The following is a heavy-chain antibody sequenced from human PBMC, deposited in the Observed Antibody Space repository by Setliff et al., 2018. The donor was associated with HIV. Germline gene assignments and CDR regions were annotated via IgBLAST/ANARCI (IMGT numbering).Heavy chain of an antibody. D-gene: IGHD2-15*01. CDR1: GGSISSGDYY. J-gene: IGHJ3*02. Sequence: PSETQSLTCTVSGGSISSGDYYWTWIRQPPGKGLEWIGYIYYSGNTYSNPSLKSRITISIDTSKNQFSLRLNSVTAADTAVYYCARNPCSGGSCPDAFDIWGQGTMVTVSS. V-gene: IGHV4-30-4*08. CDR3: ARNPCSGGSCPDAFDI. CDR2: IYYSGNT.